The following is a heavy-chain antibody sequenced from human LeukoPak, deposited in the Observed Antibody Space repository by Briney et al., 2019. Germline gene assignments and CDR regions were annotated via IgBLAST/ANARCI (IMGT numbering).Heavy chain of an antibody. Sequence: SETLSLTCAVYGGSFSGYYWSWIRQPPGKGLEWIGEINHSGSTNYNPSLKSRVTISVDTSKNQFSLKLSSVTAADTAVYYCARIIEYSSISPNYYYYHYMDVWGKGTTVTVSS. CDR3: ARIIEYSSISPNYYYYHYMDV. CDR1: GGSFSGYY. CDR2: INHSGST. J-gene: IGHJ6*03. V-gene: IGHV4-34*01. D-gene: IGHD6-6*01.